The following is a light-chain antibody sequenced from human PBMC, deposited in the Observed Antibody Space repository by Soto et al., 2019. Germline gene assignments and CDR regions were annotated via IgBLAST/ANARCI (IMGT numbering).Light chain of an antibody. J-gene: IGKJ5*01. CDR3: QQRSNWPPIT. CDR1: QSVSSN. V-gene: IGKV3-15*01. Sequence: ETLMTQSPATLSVSLGERSTLXXRASQSVSSNLAWYQQKPGQAPRLLXYGASTRATGIPARFSGSGSGTEFTLTISSLQSEDFAVYYCQQRSNWPPITFGQGTRLEIK. CDR2: GAS.